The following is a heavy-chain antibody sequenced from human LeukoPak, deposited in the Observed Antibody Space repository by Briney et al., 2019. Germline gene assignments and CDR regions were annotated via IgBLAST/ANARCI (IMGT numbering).Heavy chain of an antibody. Sequence: GASVKVSCKASGYTFTGYYMHWVRQAPAQGLEWMGWINPNSGGTNYAQKFQGRVTTTRDTSITTAYMELSRLTYDDTAVYYCVGALNYNLISWGQGTLVTVSS. V-gene: IGHV1-2*02. CDR2: INPNSGGT. CDR1: GYTFTGYY. CDR3: VGALNYNLIS. J-gene: IGHJ4*02. D-gene: IGHD5-24*01.